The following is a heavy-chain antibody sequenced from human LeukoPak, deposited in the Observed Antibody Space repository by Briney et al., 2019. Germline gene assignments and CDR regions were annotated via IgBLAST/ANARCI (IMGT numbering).Heavy chain of an antibody. J-gene: IGHJ5*02. CDR1: GGSFSGYY. Sequence: SETLSLTCAVYGGSFSGYYWSWIRQPPGKGLEWIGEINHSGSTNYNPSLKSRVTISVDTSKNQFSLKLSSVTAADTAVYYCARDGVTTAGRFDPWGQGTLVTVSS. V-gene: IGHV4-34*01. CDR2: INHSGST. D-gene: IGHD4-17*01. CDR3: ARDGVTTAGRFDP.